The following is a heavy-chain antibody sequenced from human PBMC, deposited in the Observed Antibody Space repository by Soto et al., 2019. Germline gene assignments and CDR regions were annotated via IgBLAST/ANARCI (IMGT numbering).Heavy chain of an antibody. Sequence: EVQLLESGGGLVQPGGSLRLSCAASGFTFSSYAMTWVRQAPGKGLEWVSAISGSGGSTYYAASVKGRFTISRDNSKNTLYLQMNSLRAEDTALYYCAKERTFDSSGYYSYWGQGTLVTASS. CDR1: GFTFSSYA. D-gene: IGHD3-22*01. CDR2: ISGSGGST. V-gene: IGHV3-23*01. J-gene: IGHJ4*02. CDR3: AKERTFDSSGYYSY.